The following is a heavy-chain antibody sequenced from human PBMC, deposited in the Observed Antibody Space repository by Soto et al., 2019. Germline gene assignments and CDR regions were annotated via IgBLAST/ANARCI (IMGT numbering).Heavy chain of an antibody. J-gene: IGHJ3*02. D-gene: IGHD7-27*01. Sequence: ASVKVSCKASGYTFTSYAMHWVRQAPGQRLEWMGWINAGNGNTKYSQKFQGRVTITRDTSASTAYMELSSLRSEDTAVYYCARGAFLTGEGRKAFDIWGQGTMVTVSS. V-gene: IGHV1-3*01. CDR3: ARGAFLTGEGRKAFDI. CDR1: GYTFTSYA. CDR2: INAGNGNT.